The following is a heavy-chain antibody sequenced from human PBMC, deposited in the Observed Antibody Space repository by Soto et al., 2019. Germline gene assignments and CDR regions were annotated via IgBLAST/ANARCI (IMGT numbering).Heavy chain of an antibody. CDR2: ISGSSSYI. CDR1: GFTFSYYS. J-gene: IGHJ3*02. CDR3: ARDLLVVVAAVGAAFDI. Sequence: PGGSLRLSCAASGFTFSYYSMNWVRQAPGKELEWVSYISGSSSYIYYADSVKGRFTISRDNAKNSLYLQMNSLRAEDTAAYYCARDLLVVVAAVGAAFDIWGQGTMVTVS. D-gene: IGHD2-15*01. V-gene: IGHV3-21*05.